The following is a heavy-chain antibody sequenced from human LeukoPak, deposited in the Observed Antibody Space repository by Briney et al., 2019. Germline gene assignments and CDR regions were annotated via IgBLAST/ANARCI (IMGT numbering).Heavy chain of an antibody. CDR3: AREGGLDY. D-gene: IGHD3-16*01. CDR1: GFIFNSYS. Sequence: GGSLRLSCAASGFIFNSYSMQWVHQTPGKGLEWVSYISSSGSTIYYADSMKGRFIISRDNAKNSVYLQMNSLRAEDTAVYHCAREGGLDYWGQGTLVTVSS. V-gene: IGHV3-48*01. J-gene: IGHJ4*02. CDR2: ISSSGSTI.